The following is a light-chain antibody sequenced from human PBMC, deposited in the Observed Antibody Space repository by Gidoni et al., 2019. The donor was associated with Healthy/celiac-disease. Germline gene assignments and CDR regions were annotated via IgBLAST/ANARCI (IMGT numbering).Light chain of an antibody. Sequence: EIVMTQSPATLSVSPGERATLSCRASQSVSSNLAWYQQKPGQAPRLLLYGASTRATGIPARFSGSGSGTEFTLTISSLQSEDFAVYYCQQYNNWPPRTFXQXTKVEIK. J-gene: IGKJ1*01. CDR3: QQYNNWPPRT. CDR2: GAS. CDR1: QSVSSN. V-gene: IGKV3-15*01.